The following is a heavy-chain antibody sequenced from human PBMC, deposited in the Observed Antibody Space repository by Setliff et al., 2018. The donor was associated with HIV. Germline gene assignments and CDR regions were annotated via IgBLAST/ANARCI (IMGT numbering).Heavy chain of an antibody. V-gene: IGHV1-8*02. Sequence: GASVKVSCKASGYTFTNYDINWVRQAPGQGLEWMGWMNPNSGNTGYAQKFQGRVTMTRDTSTSTVYMELSGLKAEDTAVYYCARVPIYYDSSGYPDYWGQGTLVTVSS. CDR3: ARVPIYYDSSGYPDY. CDR2: MNPNSGNT. CDR1: GYTFTNYD. J-gene: IGHJ4*02. D-gene: IGHD3-22*01.